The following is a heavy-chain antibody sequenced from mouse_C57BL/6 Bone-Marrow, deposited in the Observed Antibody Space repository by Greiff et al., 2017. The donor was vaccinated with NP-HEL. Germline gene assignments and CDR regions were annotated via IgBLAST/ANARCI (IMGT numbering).Heavy chain of an antibody. D-gene: IGHD1-1*01. CDR3: AKHRVGFAY. J-gene: IGHJ3*01. CDR1: GFPFPSYG. Sequence: VQLQQSGPGLVAPSQSLSITCSVSGFPFPSYGVDWVRQPAGKGREWLGVIWSGGSTNYISALMSRLSISKDNSKSQVFLKMNSLQTDDTGMYDCAKHRVGFAYWGQGTLVTVSA. V-gene: IGHV2-9*01. CDR2: IWSGGST.